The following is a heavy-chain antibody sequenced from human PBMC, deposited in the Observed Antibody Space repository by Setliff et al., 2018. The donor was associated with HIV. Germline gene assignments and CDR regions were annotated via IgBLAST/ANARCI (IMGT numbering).Heavy chain of an antibody. CDR2: ISPGGGST. CDR1: GYSFTNYY. D-gene: IGHD5-12*01. CDR3: ARDANYGSSGYDREYFDY. Sequence: GASVKVSCKASGYSFTNYYIHWVRQAPGQGLEWMGKISPGGGSTSKEQKFQGRFTMTRDTSTSTVYMELSSLRSEDTAVYYCARDANYGSSGYDREYFDYWGQGTLVTVSS. J-gene: IGHJ4*02. V-gene: IGHV1-46*01.